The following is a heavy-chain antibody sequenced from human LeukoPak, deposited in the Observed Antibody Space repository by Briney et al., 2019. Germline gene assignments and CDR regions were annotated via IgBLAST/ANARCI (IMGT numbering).Heavy chain of an antibody. CDR1: GGSISSGAYY. Sequence: TLSLTCTVSGGSISSGAYYWSWIRQHPGKGLEWIGYISNSGSAYYNASLKSRVTISMDTAKNQFSLKLNSVTAADTAVYYCARDYKVVRGVDYWGQGTLVTVSS. J-gene: IGHJ4*02. V-gene: IGHV4-31*03. CDR2: ISNSGSA. CDR3: ARDYKVVRGVDY. D-gene: IGHD3-10*02.